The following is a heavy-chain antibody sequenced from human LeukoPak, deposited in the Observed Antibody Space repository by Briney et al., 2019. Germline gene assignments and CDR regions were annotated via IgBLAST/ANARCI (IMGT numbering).Heavy chain of an antibody. CDR1: GFTFRSYE. D-gene: IGHD6-19*01. CDR3: AREDIWLDYFDY. CDR2: ISGSGVTM. V-gene: IGHV3-48*03. J-gene: IGHJ4*02. Sequence: GGSLRLSCAASGFTFRSYEMNWVRQAPGRGLEWVSYISGSGVTMYYADSVKGRFTISRDDAKNSLYLQMNSLRAEDTAVYYCAREDIWLDYFDYWGQGTLVTVSS.